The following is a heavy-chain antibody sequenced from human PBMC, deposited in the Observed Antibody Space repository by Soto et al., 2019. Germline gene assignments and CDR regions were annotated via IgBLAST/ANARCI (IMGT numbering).Heavy chain of an antibody. J-gene: IGHJ4*02. CDR3: ARDRYNRGSFDY. Sequence: QVQLVQSGAEVKKPGASVKVSCKASGYTFTDYGITWVRQAPGQGLQWMGWINSYNGVTNNAHSFQGRVSMTTDTSTSTAYLELHSLRSDDTAVYYCARDRYNRGSFDYWGQGSLVTVSS. V-gene: IGHV1-18*01. D-gene: IGHD1-1*01. CDR2: INSYNGVT. CDR1: GYTFTDYG.